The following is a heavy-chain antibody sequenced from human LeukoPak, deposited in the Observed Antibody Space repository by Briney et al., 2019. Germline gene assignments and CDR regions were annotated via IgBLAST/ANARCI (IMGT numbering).Heavy chain of an antibody. CDR2: ISTTGTTM. V-gene: IGHV3-11*01. Sequence: GGSLRLSCAASGFTFSDYYMTWIRQAPGKGLEWVSYISTTGTTMYYADSVKGRFTISRDNAKNSLYLQMNSLRAEDTAVYYCARDIYGDSDWFDPWGQGTLVTVSS. CDR3: ARDIYGDSDWFDP. CDR1: GFTFSDYY. D-gene: IGHD4-17*01. J-gene: IGHJ5*02.